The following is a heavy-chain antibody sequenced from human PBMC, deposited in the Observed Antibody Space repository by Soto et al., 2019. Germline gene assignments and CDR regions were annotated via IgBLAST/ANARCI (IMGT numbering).Heavy chain of an antibody. D-gene: IGHD5-12*01. V-gene: IGHV3-7*04. Sequence: EVQLVESGGDLVQPGGSLRLTCVVSGLNFNNAWMNWVRQAPGKGLEWVANINPDGSAEGYVHSVRGRFTISRDNAKNSLYLRMYGLRAEDTAVCFCGREKWLQPDYWGQGTLVTVSS. J-gene: IGHJ4*02. CDR2: INPDGSAE. CDR1: GLNFNNAW. CDR3: GREKWLQPDY.